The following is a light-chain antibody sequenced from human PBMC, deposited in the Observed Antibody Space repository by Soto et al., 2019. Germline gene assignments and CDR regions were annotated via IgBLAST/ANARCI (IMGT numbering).Light chain of an antibody. J-gene: IGKJ1*01. CDR1: QSVSSN. Sequence: EIGMTQSPATLSVSPGERATLSCRASQSVSSNLAWYQQKPGRAPRLLMYGASTRATGIPDRFSGSGSGTEFTLTISSLQSEDFAVYYCQQHNNWPPWTFGQGTKVEIK. CDR3: QQHNNWPPWT. V-gene: IGKV3-15*01. CDR2: GAS.